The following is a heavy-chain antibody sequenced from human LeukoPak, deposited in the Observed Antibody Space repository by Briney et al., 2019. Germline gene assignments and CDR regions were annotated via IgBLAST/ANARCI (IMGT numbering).Heavy chain of an antibody. CDR3: ARDRRGWFDP. Sequence: PSETLSLTSTVSGGSISSYYWSWIRQPAGKGLEWIGYIYYSGSTYYNPSLKSRVTISVDTSKNQFSLKLSSVTAADTAVYYCARDRRGWFDPRGQGTLVTVSS. CDR1: GGSISSYY. V-gene: IGHV4-59*12. CDR2: IYYSGST. J-gene: IGHJ5*02.